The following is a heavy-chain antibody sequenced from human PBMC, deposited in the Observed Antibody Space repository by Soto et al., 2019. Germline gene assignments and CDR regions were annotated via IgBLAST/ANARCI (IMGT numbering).Heavy chain of an antibody. Sequence: ASVKVSCKASGYTFTSYGISWVRQAPGQGLEWMGWISAYNGNTNYAQKLQGRVTMTTDTSTSTAYMELRSLRSDDTAVYYCARGFWYCSGGSCPAQKFDAFNMGGQGKMVT. CDR1: GYTFTSYG. CDR2: ISAYNGNT. J-gene: IGHJ3*02. CDR3: ARGFWYCSGGSCPAQKFDAFNM. D-gene: IGHD2-15*01. V-gene: IGHV1-18*01.